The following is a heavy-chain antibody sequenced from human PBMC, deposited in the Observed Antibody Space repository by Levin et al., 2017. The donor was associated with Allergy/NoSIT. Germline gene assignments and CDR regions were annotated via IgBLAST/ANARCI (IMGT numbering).Heavy chain of an antibody. J-gene: IGHJ6*03. CDR3: ARGGHWNYGSGSYYGRYYYYMDV. CDR1: GGSFSGYY. CDR2: INHSGST. D-gene: IGHD3-10*01. V-gene: IGHV4-34*01. Sequence: SETLSLTCAVYGGSFSGYYWSWIRQPPGKGLEWIGEINHSGSTNYNPSLKSRVTISVDTSKNQFSLKLSSVTAADTAVYYCARGGHWNYGSGSYYGRYYYYMDVWGKGTTVTVSS.